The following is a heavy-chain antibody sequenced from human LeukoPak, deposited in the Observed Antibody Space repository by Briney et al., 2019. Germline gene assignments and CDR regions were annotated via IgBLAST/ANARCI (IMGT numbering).Heavy chain of an antibody. D-gene: IGHD3-10*01. CDR1: GFTFSSYS. CDR3: AKDHYYGSGSYYNRPYGMDV. V-gene: IGHV3-21*01. Sequence: PGGSLRLSCAASGFTFSSYSMNWVRQAPGKGLEWVSSISSSSSYIYYADSVKGRFTISRDNSKNTLYLQMNSLRAEDTAVYYCAKDHYYGSGSYYNRPYGMDVWGQGTTVTVSS. J-gene: IGHJ6*02. CDR2: ISSSSSYI.